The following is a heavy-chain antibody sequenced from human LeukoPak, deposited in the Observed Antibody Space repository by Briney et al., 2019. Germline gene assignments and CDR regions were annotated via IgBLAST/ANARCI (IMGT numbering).Heavy chain of an antibody. V-gene: IGHV4-30-4*08. D-gene: IGHD3-10*01. Sequence: SQTLSLTCTVSGGSISSGDYYWSWIRQPPGKGLKWIGYIYYSGSTYYNPSLKSRVTISVDTSKNQFSLKLSSVTAADTAVYYCAGIWFGELAGAFDIWGQGTMVTVSS. CDR1: GGSISSGDYY. CDR2: IYYSGST. CDR3: AGIWFGELAGAFDI. J-gene: IGHJ3*02.